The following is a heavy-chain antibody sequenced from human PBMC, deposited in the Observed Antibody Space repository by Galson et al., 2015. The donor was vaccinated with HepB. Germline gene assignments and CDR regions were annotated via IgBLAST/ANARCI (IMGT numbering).Heavy chain of an antibody. Sequence: SLRLSCAASGFAFYNYGMHWVRQAPGKGLEWVAVISYDGSIKFYADSVKGRFTISRDSSMNTLYLQMSGLRVEDTALYFCAKPFSRYTTRGEGNYFDSWGQGVLVTVSS. CDR1: GFAFYNYG. V-gene: IGHV3-30*18. CDR3: AKPFSRYTTRGEGNYFDS. J-gene: IGHJ4*02. CDR2: ISYDGSIK. D-gene: IGHD1-1*01.